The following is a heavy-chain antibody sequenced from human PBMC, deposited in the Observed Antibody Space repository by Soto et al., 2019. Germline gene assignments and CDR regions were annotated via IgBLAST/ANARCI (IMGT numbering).Heavy chain of an antibody. CDR2: IDPRDSYT. Sequence: GESLKISCTGFGYTFTTFWISWVRQMPGRGLEWTGRIDPRDSYTNYSPSFQGHVTISADKSISTAYLQWGSLKASDTAMYYCARLYCSSSTCDSWFDPWGQGTMVTVSS. CDR1: GYTFTTFW. D-gene: IGHD2-2*01. J-gene: IGHJ5*02. CDR3: ARLYCSSSTCDSWFDP. V-gene: IGHV5-10-1*01.